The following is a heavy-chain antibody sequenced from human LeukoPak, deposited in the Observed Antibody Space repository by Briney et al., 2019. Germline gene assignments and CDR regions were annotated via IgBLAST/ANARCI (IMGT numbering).Heavy chain of an antibody. CDR1: GYTFTSYD. CDR3: ARGSTMTAPVGGY. D-gene: IGHD3-22*01. J-gene: IGHJ4*02. V-gene: IGHV1-8*01. Sequence: ASVKVSCKASGYTFTSYDINWVRQATGQGLEWMGWMNPNGGNTGYAQKFQGRVTMTRNTSISTAYMELSSLRSEDTAVYYCARGSTMTAPVGGYWGQGTLVTVSS. CDR2: MNPNGGNT.